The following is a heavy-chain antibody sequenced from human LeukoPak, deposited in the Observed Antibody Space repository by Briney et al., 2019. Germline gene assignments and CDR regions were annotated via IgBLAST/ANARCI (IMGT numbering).Heavy chain of an antibody. CDR1: GGTLSSYA. D-gene: IGHD6-6*01. CDR2: IIPIFGTA. Sequence: ASVKVSCKASGGTLSSYAISWVRQAPGQGLEWMGGIIPIFGTANYAQKFQGRVTITTDESTSTAYMELSSLRSEDTAVYYCARVLAAHDAFDIWGQGTMVTVSS. CDR3: ARVLAAHDAFDI. V-gene: IGHV1-69*05. J-gene: IGHJ3*02.